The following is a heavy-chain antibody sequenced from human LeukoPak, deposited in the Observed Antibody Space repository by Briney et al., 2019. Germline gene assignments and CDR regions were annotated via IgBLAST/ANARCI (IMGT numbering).Heavy chain of an antibody. J-gene: IGHJ6*04. CDR2: IIPIFGTA. V-gene: IGHV1-69*13. Sequence: SVKVSCKASGGTFSSYAISWVRQAPGQGLEWMGGIIPIFGTANYAQKFQGRVTITADESTSTAYMELSSLRSEDTAVYYCARDQPVRPIVVVPAAMGGDYYYGMDVWGKGTTVTVSS. CDR3: ARDQPVRPIVVVPAAMGGDYYYGMDV. D-gene: IGHD2-2*01. CDR1: GGTFSSYA.